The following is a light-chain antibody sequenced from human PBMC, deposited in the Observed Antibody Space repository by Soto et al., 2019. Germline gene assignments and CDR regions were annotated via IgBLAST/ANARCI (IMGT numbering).Light chain of an antibody. CDR1: SSVVGAYDY. V-gene: IGLV2-14*03. Sequence: QSVLTQPASVSGSPGQSITISCTGTSSVVGAYDYVSWYQQHPDEAPKLRIYEVSNRPSGVSNRFSGSKSVNTATLTISGPQADDEADYYCSSYTSSSTRVFGTGTKVTV. J-gene: IGLJ1*01. CDR3: SSYTSSSTRV. CDR2: EVS.